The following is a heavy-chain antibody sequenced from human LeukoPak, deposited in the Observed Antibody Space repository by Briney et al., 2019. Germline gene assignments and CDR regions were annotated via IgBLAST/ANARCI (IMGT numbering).Heavy chain of an antibody. D-gene: IGHD6-13*01. J-gene: IGHJ2*01. V-gene: IGHV4-4*07. CDR2: IYTSESP. CDR1: GGSISSYY. Sequence: PSETLSLTCTVFGGSISSYYWSWIRQPAGKGLEWIGRIYTSESPTYNPSLKSRVTMSLDTSKNQFSLKLSSVTAADTAVYYCARVSSSWYQDWYFDLWGRGTLVTVSS. CDR3: ARVSSSWYQDWYFDL.